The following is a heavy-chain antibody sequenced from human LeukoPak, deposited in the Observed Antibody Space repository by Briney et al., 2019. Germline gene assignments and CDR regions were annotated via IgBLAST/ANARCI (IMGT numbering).Heavy chain of an antibody. CDR2: IYTSGST. CDR1: GGSISSYS. CDR3: AREYDSSGLVDY. V-gene: IGHV4-4*07. Sequence: SETLSLTCIVSGGSISSYSWTWIRQPAGEGLEWIGRIYTSGSTNYNPSLKSRVTMSVDTSKNQFSLKLSSVTAADTAVYYCAREYDSSGLVDYWGQGTLVTVSS. J-gene: IGHJ4*02. D-gene: IGHD3-22*01.